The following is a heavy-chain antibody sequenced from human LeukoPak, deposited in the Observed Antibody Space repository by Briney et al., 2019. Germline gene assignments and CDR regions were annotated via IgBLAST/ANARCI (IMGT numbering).Heavy chain of an antibody. J-gene: IGHJ4*02. CDR2: IFPSGGEI. Sequence: GGSLRLSCATSGFSFSSYAMSWVRQAPGKGLEWVSSIFPSGGEIHYADSVRGRFTISRDNSKSTLSLQMNSLRAEETAIYYCATYRQVLLPFESWGQGTLVTVSS. V-gene: IGHV3-23*01. CDR3: ATYRQVLLPFES. CDR1: GFSFSSYA. D-gene: IGHD2-8*02.